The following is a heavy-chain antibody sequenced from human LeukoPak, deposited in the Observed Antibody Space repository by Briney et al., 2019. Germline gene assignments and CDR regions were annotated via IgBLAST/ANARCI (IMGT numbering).Heavy chain of an antibody. D-gene: IGHD6-19*01. Sequence: TGGSLRLSCAASGFTFSSYWMHWVRQAPGEGLVWVSRIKTDGTTTDYADSVKGQFTVSRDNAKNTLYLQMNSLRAEDTAVYYCARGPYTSGVYRLDYWGQGTLVTVSS. J-gene: IGHJ4*02. CDR2: IKTDGTTT. CDR3: ARGPYTSGVYRLDY. CDR1: GFTFSSYW. V-gene: IGHV3-74*01.